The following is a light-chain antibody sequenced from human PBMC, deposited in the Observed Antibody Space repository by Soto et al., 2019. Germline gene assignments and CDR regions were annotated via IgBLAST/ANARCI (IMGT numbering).Light chain of an antibody. Sequence: DIQMTQSPSSVSASVGDRFTMTCRASQDIGSWLAWYQQKPGKAPKLLIYAASSLQSGVPSRFSGSGSGTEFTLTISSLQPDDFAIYYCQQYNSYSWTFGQGTKVDI. CDR3: QQYNSYSWT. CDR1: QDIGSW. V-gene: IGKV1D-16*01. J-gene: IGKJ1*01. CDR2: AAS.